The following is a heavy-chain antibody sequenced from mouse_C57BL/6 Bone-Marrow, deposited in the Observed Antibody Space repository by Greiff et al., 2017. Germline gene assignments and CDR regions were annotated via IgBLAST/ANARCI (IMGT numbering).Heavy chain of an antibody. J-gene: IGHJ4*01. Sequence: VQLQESGPGLVAPSQSLSITCTVSGFSLTSYGVHWVRQPPGQGLEWLVVIWSDGSPTYNSALYSSLSISKANPTRQVFLKMNRLQTDDTAMYYRARQTPMTTVVATDGYYYAMDYWGQGTSLTVSS. V-gene: IGHV2-6-1*01. D-gene: IGHD1-1*01. CDR1: GFSLTSYG. CDR3: ARQTPMTTVVATDGYYYAMDY. CDR2: IWSDGSP.